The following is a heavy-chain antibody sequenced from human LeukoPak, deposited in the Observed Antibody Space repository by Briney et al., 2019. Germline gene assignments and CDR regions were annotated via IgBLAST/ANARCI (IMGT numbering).Heavy chain of an antibody. Sequence: ASVKVSCKASGGTFISYAISWVRQAPGQGLEWMGGIIPIFGTANYAQKFQGRVTITADESTSTAYMELSSLRSEDTAVYYCARAYYYDSSGYQTYYFDYWGQGTLVTVSS. V-gene: IGHV1-69*13. CDR3: ARAYYYDSSGYQTYYFDY. CDR2: IIPIFGTA. CDR1: GGTFISYA. J-gene: IGHJ4*02. D-gene: IGHD3-22*01.